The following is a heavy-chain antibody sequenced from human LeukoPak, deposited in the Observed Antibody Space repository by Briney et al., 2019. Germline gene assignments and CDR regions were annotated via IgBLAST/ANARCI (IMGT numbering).Heavy chain of an antibody. Sequence: ASVKVSCKASGYTFTSYDINWVRQATGQGLEWMGWMNPNSGNTGYARKFQGRVTMTRNTSISTAYMELSSLRSEDTAVYYCARGYAYYYYMDVWGKGTTVTISS. D-gene: IGHD2-2*01. J-gene: IGHJ6*03. CDR2: MNPNSGNT. V-gene: IGHV1-8*01. CDR1: GYTFTSYD. CDR3: ARGYAYYYYMDV.